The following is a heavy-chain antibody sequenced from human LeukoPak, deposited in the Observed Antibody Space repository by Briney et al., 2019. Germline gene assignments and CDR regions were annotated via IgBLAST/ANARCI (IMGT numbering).Heavy chain of an antibody. J-gene: IGHJ3*02. Sequence: QPGRSLRLSCAASGFPFSGCSMDWVRQAPGKGLEWVSYISSNTGTIYYADSVKGRFTISRDNAKNSLYLQMNSLTAEDTAVYYCAGSYSYRGTSYGAFDIWGQGTMVTVSS. V-gene: IGHV3-48*04. CDR2: ISSNTGTI. CDR3: AGSYSYRGTSYGAFDI. D-gene: IGHD1-26*01. CDR1: GFPFSGCS.